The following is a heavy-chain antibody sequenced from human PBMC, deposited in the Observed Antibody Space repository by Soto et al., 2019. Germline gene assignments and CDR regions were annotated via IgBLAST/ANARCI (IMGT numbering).Heavy chain of an antibody. CDR1: GGTFSSYA. CDR2: IIPIFGTA. D-gene: IGHD6-19*01. CDR3: ARDQGEAVAYYYSYGMDV. J-gene: IGHJ6*02. Sequence: SVKVSCKASGGTFSSYAISWVRQAPGQGLEWMGGIIPIFGTANYAQKFQGRVTITADKSTSTAYMELSSLRSEDTAVYYCARDQGEAVAYYYSYGMDVSDQGTTLTVFS. V-gene: IGHV1-69*06.